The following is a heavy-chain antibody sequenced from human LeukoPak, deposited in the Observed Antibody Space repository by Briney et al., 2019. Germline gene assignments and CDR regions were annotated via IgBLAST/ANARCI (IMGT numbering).Heavy chain of an antibody. Sequence: PSETLSLTCTVSGGSISSSSYYWGWIRQPPGKGLEWIGSIYYSGSTYYNPSLKSRVTISVDTSKNQFSLKLNSVTAADTAVCYCARLFFGEGSGWFDPWGQGTLVTVSS. CDR1: GGSISSSSYY. CDR3: ARLFFGEGSGWFDP. CDR2: IYYSGST. V-gene: IGHV4-39*01. J-gene: IGHJ5*02. D-gene: IGHD3-10*01.